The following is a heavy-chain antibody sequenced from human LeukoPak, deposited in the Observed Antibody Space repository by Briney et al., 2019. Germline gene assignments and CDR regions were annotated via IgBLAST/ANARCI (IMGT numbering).Heavy chain of an antibody. Sequence: ASVKVSCKASGYTFTNYDISWVRQAPGQGLEWMGRIIPILGIANYAQKFQGRVTITADKSTSTAYMELSSLRSEDTAVYYCARADSGSYLGYWGQGTLVTVSS. CDR3: ARADSGSYLGY. J-gene: IGHJ4*02. CDR2: IIPILGIA. V-gene: IGHV1-69*04. D-gene: IGHD1-26*01. CDR1: GYTFTNYD.